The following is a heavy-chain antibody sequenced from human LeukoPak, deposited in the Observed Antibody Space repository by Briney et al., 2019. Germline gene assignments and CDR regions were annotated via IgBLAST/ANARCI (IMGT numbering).Heavy chain of an antibody. CDR1: GFTFSSYW. CDR2: IKKDGSEK. D-gene: IGHD4-17*01. CDR3: ADGRLSRYGDPRDY. J-gene: IGHJ4*02. Sequence: GGSLRLSCADSGFTFSSYWMSGVRQAPGKGLEWVANIKKDGSEKYYVDSVKGRFTISRDNAKNSLYLQMNSLRAEDTAVYYCADGRLSRYGDPRDYWGQGTLVTVSS. V-gene: IGHV3-7*03.